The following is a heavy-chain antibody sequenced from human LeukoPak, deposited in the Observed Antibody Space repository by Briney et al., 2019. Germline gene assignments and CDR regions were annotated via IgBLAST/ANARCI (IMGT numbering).Heavy chain of an antibody. CDR3: AKLWPAAEFFDY. J-gene: IGHJ4*02. Sequence: ASVKVSCKASGYTFTSYGISWVRRAPGQGLEWMGWISAYNGNTNYAQKLQGRVTMTTDTSTSTAYMELRSLRSDDTAVYYCAKLWPAAEFFDYWGQGTLVTVSS. V-gene: IGHV1-18*04. CDR1: GYTFTSYG. CDR2: ISAYNGNT. D-gene: IGHD2-21*01.